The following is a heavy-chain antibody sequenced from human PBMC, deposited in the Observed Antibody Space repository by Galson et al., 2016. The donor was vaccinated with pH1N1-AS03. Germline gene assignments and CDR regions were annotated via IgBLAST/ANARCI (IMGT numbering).Heavy chain of an antibody. CDR1: GYTFTDYY. J-gene: IGHJ4*02. D-gene: IGHD5-24*01. V-gene: IGHV1-2*06. CDR3: ARRGSQNGYLGDHLDY. CDR2: INPQSGFT. Sequence: SVKVSCKASGYTFTDYYINWVRLAPGQGLEWMGRINPQSGFTNYAQAFQGRVTMTRDSSINTVYIELSSLTSDDTAIYYCARRGSQNGYLGDHLDYRGQGTLVTVSS.